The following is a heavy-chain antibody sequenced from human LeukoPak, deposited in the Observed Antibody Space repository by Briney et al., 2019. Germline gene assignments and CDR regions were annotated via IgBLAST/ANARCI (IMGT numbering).Heavy chain of an antibody. Sequence: GGSLRLSCAASGFTFSNYAMSWVRQAPGKGLEWVSGISGSGGYTYYADSVKGRFTISRDNAKNSLYLQMNSLRAEDTAVYYCARVGYCSGGSCYDFDYWGQGTLVTVSS. J-gene: IGHJ4*02. CDR2: ISGSGGYT. CDR3: ARVGYCSGGSCYDFDY. CDR1: GFTFSNYA. V-gene: IGHV3-21*01. D-gene: IGHD2-15*01.